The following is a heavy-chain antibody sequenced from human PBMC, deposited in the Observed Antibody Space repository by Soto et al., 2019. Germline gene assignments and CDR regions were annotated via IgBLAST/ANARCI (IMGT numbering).Heavy chain of an antibody. J-gene: IGHJ4*02. CDR2: ISFDGSTK. Sequence: GSLRFSCAASGFRDGFPFSDYDMHWVRQAPGKGLEWVALISFDGSTKNYVDSVEGRFTISRDNSRDTLFLQMDSLRPEDTAVYYCAKNSFSGSKRILDSWGQGTLVTVSS. D-gene: IGHD1-26*01. CDR1: GFRDGFPFSDYD. CDR3: AKNSFSGSKRILDS. V-gene: IGHV3-30*18.